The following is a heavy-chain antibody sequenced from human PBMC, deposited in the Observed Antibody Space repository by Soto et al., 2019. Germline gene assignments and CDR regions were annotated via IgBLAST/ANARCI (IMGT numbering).Heavy chain of an antibody. Sequence: ASVKVSCKASGYTFTSYGISWVRQAPGQGLEWMGWISAYNGNTNYAQKLQGRVTMTTDTSTSTAYMGLRSLRSDDTAVYYCASDKMATGVLGYWGQGTLVTVSS. CDR1: GYTFTSYG. J-gene: IGHJ4*02. V-gene: IGHV1-18*01. CDR3: ASDKMATGVLGY. D-gene: IGHD5-12*01. CDR2: ISAYNGNT.